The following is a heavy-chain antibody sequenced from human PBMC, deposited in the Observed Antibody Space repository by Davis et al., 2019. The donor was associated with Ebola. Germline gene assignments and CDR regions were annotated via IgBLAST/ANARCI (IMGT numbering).Heavy chain of an antibody. Sequence: PGGSLRLSCAASGFTFSNAWMSWVRQAPGKGLEWVGRIKSKTDGGTTDYAAPVKGRFTISRDDSKNTLYLQMNSLKTEDTAVYYCTPLGAVAGTQGAVDYWGQGTLVTVSS. CDR1: GFTFSNAW. J-gene: IGHJ4*02. CDR2: IKSKTDGGTT. CDR3: TPLGAVAGTQGAVDY. D-gene: IGHD6-19*01. V-gene: IGHV3-15*01.